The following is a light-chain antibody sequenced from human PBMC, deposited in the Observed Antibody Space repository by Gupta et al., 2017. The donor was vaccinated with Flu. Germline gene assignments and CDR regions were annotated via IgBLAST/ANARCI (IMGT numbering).Light chain of an antibody. CDR2: SSS. V-gene: IGKV3-20*01. CDR3: QQYVASPWT. Sequence: EIVLTQSPDILSVSPGEGATLSCRASQSLSNSYLAWYQHRPGQAPRLLIYSSSRRATDSPDRFSGTGSGTEFTLTLSRLEPEEVAGYYCQQYVASPWTFGQ. CDR1: QSLSNSY. J-gene: IGKJ1*01.